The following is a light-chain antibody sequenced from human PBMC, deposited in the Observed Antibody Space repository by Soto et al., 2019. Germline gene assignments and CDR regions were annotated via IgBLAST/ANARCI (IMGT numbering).Light chain of an antibody. CDR2: LNSDGSH. CDR1: SGHSSYA. CDR3: QTWGTGIRVV. V-gene: IGLV4-69*01. J-gene: IGLJ2*01. Sequence: QLVLTQSPSASASLGASVKLTCTLSSGHSSYAIAWHQQQPEKGPRYLMKLNSDGSHSKGDGIPDRFSGSSSGAERYLTIPSLQSEDEADYYCQTWGTGIRVVFGGGTQLTVL.